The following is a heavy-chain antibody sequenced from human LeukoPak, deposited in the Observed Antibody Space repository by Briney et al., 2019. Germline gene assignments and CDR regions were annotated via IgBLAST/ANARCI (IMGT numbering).Heavy chain of an antibody. CDR3: ARDVVAAVGSFDY. CDR1: VGSISSGGYS. D-gene: IGHD2-2*01. Sequence: SETLSLTCAVSVGSISSGGYSWNWIRQPPGKGLEWIGYIHYSGSTYYHPSLKSRVTISVDTSKNQSSLKLSSVTAADTAVYYCARDVVAAVGSFDYWGQGTQVTVSS. CDR2: IHYSGST. V-gene: IGHV4-30-4*07. J-gene: IGHJ4*02.